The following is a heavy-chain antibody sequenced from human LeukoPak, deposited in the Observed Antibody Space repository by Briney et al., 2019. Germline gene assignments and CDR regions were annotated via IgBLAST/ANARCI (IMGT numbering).Heavy chain of an antibody. CDR1: GFTFRIYV. J-gene: IGHJ4*02. V-gene: IGHV3-30-3*01. Sequence: GGSLRSSWPAPGFTFRIYVIHWVRQAPAKGLDWVSVISYDGNYKYYADSVTGRFTVSRDDSQSMLFLQMNSLRPEDTAVYYCARVLGAGYGATNLAYWGQGTLVTVSS. D-gene: IGHD1-26*01. CDR3: ARVLGAGYGATNLAY. CDR2: ISYDGNYK.